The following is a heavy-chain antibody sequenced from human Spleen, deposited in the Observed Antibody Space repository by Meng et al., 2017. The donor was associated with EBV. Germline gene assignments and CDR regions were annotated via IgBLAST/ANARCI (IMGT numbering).Heavy chain of an antibody. Sequence: QVQLQPWGAGPVKSSETLSLTCAVYNSSFGPYYLTWIRQPPGKGLELVGETNHRGSTNYNPSLKSRVTISIDTYKNQFSLRLTSVTAADTAVYYCARATNLHVLDYWGQGPLVTVSS. D-gene: IGHD1-1*01. CDR2: TNHRGST. J-gene: IGHJ4*02. CDR1: NSSFGPYY. V-gene: IGHV4-34*01. CDR3: ARATNLHVLDY.